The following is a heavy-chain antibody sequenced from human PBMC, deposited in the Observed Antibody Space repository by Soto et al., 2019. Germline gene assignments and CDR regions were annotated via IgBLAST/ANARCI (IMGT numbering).Heavy chain of an antibody. CDR1: GFTFSSYS. D-gene: IGHD3-16*01. V-gene: IGHV3-48*01. CDR2: ISSSSSTI. CDR3: ARDRGGGYY. J-gene: IGHJ4*02. Sequence: GGSLRLSCAASGFTFSSYSMNWVRQAPGKGLEWVSYISSSSSTIYYADSVKGRFTISRDNGKNSLYLQMNSLRVEDTAVYYCARDRGGGYYWGQGTLVTVSS.